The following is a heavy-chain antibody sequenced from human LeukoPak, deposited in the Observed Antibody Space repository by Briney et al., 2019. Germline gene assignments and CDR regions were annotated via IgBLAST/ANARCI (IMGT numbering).Heavy chain of an antibody. Sequence: GGSLRLSCAASGFTFSDYYMSWIRQAPGKGLEWVSYISSSTRYTNYADSVKGRFTISRDTAKNSLYLQMNSPRAEDTAVYYCASSGYRPNGYFDYWGQGTLVTVSS. CDR2: ISSSTRYT. J-gene: IGHJ4*02. CDR3: ASSGYRPNGYFDY. D-gene: IGHD3-3*01. CDR1: GFTFSDYY. V-gene: IGHV3-11*03.